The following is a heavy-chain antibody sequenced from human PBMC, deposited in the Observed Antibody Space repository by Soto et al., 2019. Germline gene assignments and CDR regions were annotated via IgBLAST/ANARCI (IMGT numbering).Heavy chain of an antibody. CDR3: ATRRLVLRFLEWLPDNFDY. V-gene: IGHV1-2*02. D-gene: IGHD3-3*01. CDR1: GYTFTDYY. CDR2: INPSSGVR. J-gene: IGHJ4*02. Sequence: GASVKVSCKTSGYTFTDYYIHWVRQAPGQGLEWMGWINPSSGVRKNAQKFQGRVTITRDTSINTAYMELTSLRSDDTAVYYCATRRLVLRFLEWLPDNFDYWGQGTLVTVSS.